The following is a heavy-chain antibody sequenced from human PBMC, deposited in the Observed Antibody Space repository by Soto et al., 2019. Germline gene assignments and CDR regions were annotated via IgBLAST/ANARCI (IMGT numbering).Heavy chain of an antibody. D-gene: IGHD6-19*01. J-gene: IGHJ6*02. CDR1: GGSVSSGSYY. Sequence: QVQLQESCRGLVKPSETLSLTCTVSGGSVSSGSYYWSWIRQPPGKGLEWIGYIYYSGSTNYNPSLKSRVTISADTSKNQFSLKLSSVTAADTAVYYCARGIEGWYQGRYYYGMDVWGQGTTVTVSS. V-gene: IGHV4-61*01. CDR2: IYYSGST. CDR3: ARGIEGWYQGRYYYGMDV.